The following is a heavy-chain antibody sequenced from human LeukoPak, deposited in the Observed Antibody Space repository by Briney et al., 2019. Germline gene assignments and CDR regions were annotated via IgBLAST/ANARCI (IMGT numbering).Heavy chain of an antibody. Sequence: GESLKISCKGSGYSFTSYWIGWVRQMPGKGLEWMGIIYPGDSDTRYSPSFQGQVTISADKSISTAYLQWSSLKASDTAIYYCARTGHCSDGSCYHVTGTAFDIWGQGTMVVVSS. V-gene: IGHV5-51*01. J-gene: IGHJ3*02. D-gene: IGHD2-15*01. CDR3: ARTGHCSDGSCYHVTGTAFDI. CDR2: IYPGDSDT. CDR1: GYSFTSYW.